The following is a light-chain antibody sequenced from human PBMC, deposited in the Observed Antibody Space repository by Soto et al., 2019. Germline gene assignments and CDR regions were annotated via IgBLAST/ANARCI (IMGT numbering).Light chain of an antibody. V-gene: IGLV2-14*03. CDR3: SSYTRSSTLV. Sequence: QSALTQPASVSGSPGQSITISCTGTSSDVGDYNYVSWHQQHPGKAPKLMIYDVSNRPSGVSNRFSGSKSGNTASLTISGLQAEDEADYYCSSYTRSSTLVFGTGTKLTVL. CDR1: SSDVGDYNY. J-gene: IGLJ1*01. CDR2: DVS.